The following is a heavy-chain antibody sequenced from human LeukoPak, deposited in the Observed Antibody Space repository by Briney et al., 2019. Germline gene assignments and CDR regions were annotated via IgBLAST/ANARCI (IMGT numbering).Heavy chain of an antibody. CDR1: GRSFTAYY. CDR2: INHSGGT. Sequence: SETLSLTCAVYGRSFTAYYWRWYRQPPGKGLEWIAEINHSGGTNYNPSLMSRVTILIDASTNQCPLMMASVPAADTAVYYCARLLTIQGGDVWGQGTTVTVSS. V-gene: IGHV4-34*01. D-gene: IGHD3-10*01. CDR3: ARLLTIQGGDV. J-gene: IGHJ6*02.